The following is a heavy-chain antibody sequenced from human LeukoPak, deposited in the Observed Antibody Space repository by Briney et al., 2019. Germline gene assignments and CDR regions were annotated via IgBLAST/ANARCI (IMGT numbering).Heavy chain of an antibody. CDR2: ISGSGGST. CDR3: AKDQIVVVPEYFDY. CDR1: GFTFSSYA. D-gene: IGHD3-22*01. Sequence: GGSLRLSCAASGFTFSSYAMSWVRQAPGKGLEWVSAISGSGGSTYYADSVKGRLTISRDNSKNTLYLQTNSLRAEDTAVYYCAKDQIVVVPEYFDYWGQGTLVTVSS. J-gene: IGHJ4*02. V-gene: IGHV3-23*01.